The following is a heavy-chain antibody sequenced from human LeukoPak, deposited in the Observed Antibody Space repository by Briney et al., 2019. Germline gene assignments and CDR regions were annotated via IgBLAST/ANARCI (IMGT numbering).Heavy chain of an antibody. Sequence: PSETLSLTCTVSGGSISGYYWGWIRQPPGKGLEWIGEINHSGSTNYNPSLKSRVTISVDTSKNQFSLKLSSVTAADTAVYYCASIPRNYYYYMDVWGKGTTVTVSS. V-gene: IGHV4-34*01. J-gene: IGHJ6*03. CDR1: GGSISGYY. CDR2: INHSGST. CDR3: ASIPRNYYYYMDV. D-gene: IGHD2-2*02.